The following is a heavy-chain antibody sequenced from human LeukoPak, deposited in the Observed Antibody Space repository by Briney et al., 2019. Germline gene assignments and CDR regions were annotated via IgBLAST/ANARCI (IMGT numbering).Heavy chain of an antibody. D-gene: IGHD6-6*01. J-gene: IGHJ4*02. CDR2: INSDGSST. Sequence: GGSLRLSCAASGFTFSRYWMHWVRQVPGKGLVWVSRINSDGSSTSYADSVKGRFTISRDNAKNTLYLQMNSLRAEDMAVYYCARYSSSREHFFDYWGQGTLVTVSS. CDR1: GFTFSRYW. CDR3: ARYSSSREHFFDY. V-gene: IGHV3-74*01.